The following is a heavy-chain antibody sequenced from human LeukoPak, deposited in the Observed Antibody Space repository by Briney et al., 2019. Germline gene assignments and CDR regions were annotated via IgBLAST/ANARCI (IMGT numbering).Heavy chain of an antibody. J-gene: IGHJ1*01. CDR3: ATRVVSSGYSSAEYFQH. D-gene: IGHD3-22*01. V-gene: IGHV1-69*04. Sequence: GSSVKVSCKASGGTFSSYAISWVRQAPGQGLEWMGRIIPIFGIANYAQKFQGRVTITADKSTSTAYMELSSLRSEDTAVYYCATRVVSSGYSSAEYFQHWGQGTLVTVSS. CDR2: IIPIFGIA. CDR1: GGTFSSYA.